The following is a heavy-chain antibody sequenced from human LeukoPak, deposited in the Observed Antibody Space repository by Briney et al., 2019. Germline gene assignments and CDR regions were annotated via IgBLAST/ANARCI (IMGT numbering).Heavy chain of an antibody. Sequence: GGSLRLSCAASGFTVSRNYMAWVRQAPGKGLEWVSILYIGDNPYYADSVKGRFTISRDDSKNTAYLQMNSLRVEDSAMYYCTRDDFDCSTTTCFGGRRAFDLWGQGTMVAVSS. CDR3: TRDDFDCSTTTCFGGRRAFDL. D-gene: IGHD2-2*01. CDR2: LYIGDNP. CDR1: GFTVSRNY. V-gene: IGHV3-53*01. J-gene: IGHJ3*01.